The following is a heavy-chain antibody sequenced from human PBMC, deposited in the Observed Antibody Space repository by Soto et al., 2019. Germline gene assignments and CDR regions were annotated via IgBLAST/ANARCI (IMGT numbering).Heavy chain of an antibody. CDR2: IVPLFGTA. Sequence: QVQLVQSGAEVKKPGSSVKGSCKASGVTFSSETISWVRQAPGQGLEWVGGIVPLFGTANYAQKFQGRGKMSAAESTSTLYIQLTSPRSIDTAVNYCATESGDNPASPVDFGGLASVVTASS. CDR1: GVTFSSET. D-gene: IGHD2-21*01. CDR3: ATESGDNPASPVDF. V-gene: IGHV1-69*19. J-gene: IGHJ4*02.